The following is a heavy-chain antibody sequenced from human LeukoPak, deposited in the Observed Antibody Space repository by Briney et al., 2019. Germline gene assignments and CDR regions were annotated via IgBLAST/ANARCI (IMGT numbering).Heavy chain of an antibody. Sequence: SETLSLTCGVSGGSVSSTNWWTWIRQPPGKGLEWIGVVHLDGGTNFNPSLKSRLTMSVDLSENHVSLKLTSVTAADTAVYYCAKHDGGYDWGPFHSWGQGTLVTVSS. CDR2: VHLDGGT. V-gene: IGHV4-4*02. J-gene: IGHJ4*02. CDR1: GGSVSSTNW. CDR3: AKHDGGYDWGPFHS. D-gene: IGHD5-12*01.